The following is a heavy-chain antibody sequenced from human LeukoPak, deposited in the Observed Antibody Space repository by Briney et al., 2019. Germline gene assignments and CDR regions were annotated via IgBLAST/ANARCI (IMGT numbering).Heavy chain of an antibody. Sequence: GGSLRLSCAASGFTFSSYWMNWARQAPGKGLEWVASINHNGNVKYYVDSVKGRFTITRDNDKNSLYLQMSNLRAEDTAVYYCAKQSGSGWFYFDYWGQGTLVTVSS. V-gene: IGHV3-7*03. D-gene: IGHD6-19*01. J-gene: IGHJ4*02. CDR1: GFTFSSYW. CDR2: INHNGNVK. CDR3: AKQSGSGWFYFDY.